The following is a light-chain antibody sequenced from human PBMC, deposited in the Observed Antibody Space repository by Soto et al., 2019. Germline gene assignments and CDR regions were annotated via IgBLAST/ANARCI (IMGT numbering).Light chain of an antibody. CDR3: QQYTPGSPWA. J-gene: IGKJ1*01. CDR1: QSLGNW. CDR2: DVS. V-gene: IGKV1-5*01. Sequence: DIQMTQSPSTLSASVGDKVTITCRASQSLGNWLAWYQQEPGKAPSLLIYDVSTLQSGVPSRFSGSGSGTEFTLTITDLQPADFATYFCQQYTPGSPWAFGQGTKVEFK.